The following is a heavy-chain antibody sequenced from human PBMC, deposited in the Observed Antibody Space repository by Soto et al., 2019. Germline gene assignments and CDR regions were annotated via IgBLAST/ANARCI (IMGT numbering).Heavy chain of an antibody. CDR2: IYYSGST. CDR1: GGSISSSSYY. D-gene: IGHD3-10*01. Sequence: SETLSLTCTVSGGSISSSSYYWGWIRQPPGKGLEWIGSIYYSGSTYYNPSLKSRVTISVDTSKNQFSLKLSSVTAADTAVYYCVRHEGFGINWFDPWGQGTLVTVSS. V-gene: IGHV4-39*01. J-gene: IGHJ5*02. CDR3: VRHEGFGINWFDP.